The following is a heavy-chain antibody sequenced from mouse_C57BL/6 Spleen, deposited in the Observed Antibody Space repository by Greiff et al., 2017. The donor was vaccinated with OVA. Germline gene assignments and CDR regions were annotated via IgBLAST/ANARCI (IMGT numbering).Heavy chain of an antibody. J-gene: IGHJ1*03. V-gene: IGHV1-55*01. CDR3: ARFTTVVAPGYFDV. D-gene: IGHD1-1*01. CDR1: GYTFTSYW. CDR2: IFPGSGSN. Sequence: QVQLQQPGAELVKPGASVKMSCKASGYTFTSYWITWVKQRPGQGLEWIGDIFPGSGSNNYNEKFKSKVTITVDTSSSPAYMQLISLTSEDAAVYYCARFTTVVAPGYFDVWGKGTPVTVSS.